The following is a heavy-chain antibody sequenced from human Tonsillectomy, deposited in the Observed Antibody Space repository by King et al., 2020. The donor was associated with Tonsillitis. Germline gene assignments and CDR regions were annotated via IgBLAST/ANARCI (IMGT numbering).Heavy chain of an antibody. CDR1: GFSFSSYS. CDR3: ARGEHFDFWSGFSAFDY. Sequence: VQLVESGGGLVQPGGSLRLSCAASGFSFSSYSMNWVRQAPGGGLGWVSYISGSSSPIFYADSLKGRFTISRDNAKNSLSLQMNSLRAEDTAVYYCARGEHFDFWSGFSAFDYWGQGTLVTVSS. CDR2: ISGSSSPI. D-gene: IGHD3-3*01. V-gene: IGHV3-48*01. J-gene: IGHJ4*02.